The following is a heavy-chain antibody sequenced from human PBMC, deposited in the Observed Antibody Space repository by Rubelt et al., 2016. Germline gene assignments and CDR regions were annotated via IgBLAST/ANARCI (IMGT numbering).Heavy chain of an antibody. CDR1: GYTFTSYY. CDR3: ARSPRYDFEDNWFDP. J-gene: IGHJ5*02. CDR2: INPSGGST. V-gene: IGHV1-46*01. Sequence: QVQLVQSGAEVKKPGASVKVSCKASGYTFTSYYMHWVRQAPGQGLEWMGIINPSGGSTSYEQKFQGAVTMTRDTSTSTGYMELSSLRSEDTAVYYCARSPRYDFEDNWFDPRGQGTLVTVSS. D-gene: IGHD3-3*01.